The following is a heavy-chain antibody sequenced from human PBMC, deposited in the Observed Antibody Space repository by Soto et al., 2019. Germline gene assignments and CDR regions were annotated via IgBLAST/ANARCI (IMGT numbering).Heavy chain of an antibody. Sequence: QVQLVESGGGLVKPGESLRVSCAASGFSFSDYYMTWIRQAPGKGLEWVSYISGSGDNIHYADSVKGRFTISRDNAKNSLYLQMDSLRVEDTAVYYCARGACITCYYDDWFDTWGQGTLVTVSS. CDR3: ARGACITCYYDDWFDT. J-gene: IGHJ5*02. CDR1: GFSFSDYY. V-gene: IGHV3-11*01. CDR2: ISGSGDNI. D-gene: IGHD2-15*01.